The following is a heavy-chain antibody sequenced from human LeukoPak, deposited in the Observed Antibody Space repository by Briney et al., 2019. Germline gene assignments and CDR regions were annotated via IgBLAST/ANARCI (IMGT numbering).Heavy chain of an antibody. V-gene: IGHV3-53*01. CDR2: LYSDGRT. Sequence: GGSLRLSCAASGFTVSSNYMSWVRQAPGKGLEWVSVLYSDGRTYYADSVKGRFTISRDNSRNTLYLQMNSLRAEDTAVYYCAKSGYNRFDYWGQGTLVTVSS. CDR3: AKSGYNRFDY. J-gene: IGHJ4*02. CDR1: GFTVSSNY. D-gene: IGHD5-24*01.